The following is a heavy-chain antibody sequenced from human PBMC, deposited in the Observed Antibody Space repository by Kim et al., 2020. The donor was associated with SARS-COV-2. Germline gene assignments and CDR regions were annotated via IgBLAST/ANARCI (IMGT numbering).Heavy chain of an antibody. D-gene: IGHD3-22*01. CDR1: GFTFSDYY. CDR3: ARDHSTYYYDSSGYYRALTPEYYYYGMYV. CDR2: ISSSSSYT. J-gene: IGHJ6*02. V-gene: IGHV3-11*05. Sequence: GGSLRLSCAASGFTFSDYYMSWIRQAPGKGLEWVSYISSSSSYTNYADSVKGRFTISRDNVKNSLYLQMNSLRAEDTAVYYCARDHSTYYYDSSGYYRALTPEYYYYGMYVWGQGTTVTVSS.